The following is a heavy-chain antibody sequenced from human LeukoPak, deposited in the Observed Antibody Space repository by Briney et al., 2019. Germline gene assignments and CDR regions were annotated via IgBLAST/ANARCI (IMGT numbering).Heavy chain of an antibody. CDR3: ARVPTYYYYCMDV. CDR2: INPNSGGT. V-gene: IGHV1-2*02. J-gene: IGHJ6*02. CDR1: GYTFTGYY. Sequence: ASVKVSCKASGYTFTGYYMHWVRQAPGQGLEWMGWINPNSGGTNYAQKFQGRVTMTRDTSISTAYMELSRLRSDDTAVYYCARVPTYYYYCMDVWGQGTTVTVSS. D-gene: IGHD1-26*01.